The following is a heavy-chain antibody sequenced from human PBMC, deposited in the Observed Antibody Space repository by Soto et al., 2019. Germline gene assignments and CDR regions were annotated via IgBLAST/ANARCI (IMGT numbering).Heavy chain of an antibody. CDR2: ISYDGSNK. D-gene: IGHD3-22*01. CDR3: AKEYDYCDSTGYFDY. V-gene: IGHV3-30*18. J-gene: IGHJ4*02. CDR1: GFTFSSYG. Sequence: QVQLVESGGGVVQPGRSLRLFCAASGFTFSSYGMHWVRQAPGKGLEWVAVISYDGSNKYYADSVKGRFTISRDNSKNTLYLLMNSLRAEDTAVYYCAKEYDYCDSTGYFDYWGQGTLVTVSS.